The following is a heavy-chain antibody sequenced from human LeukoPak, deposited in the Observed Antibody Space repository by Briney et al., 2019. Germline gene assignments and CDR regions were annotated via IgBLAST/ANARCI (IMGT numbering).Heavy chain of an antibody. CDR3: ARGADSGYSSDN. D-gene: IGHD3-9*01. CDR2: IHYSGST. Sequence: PSETLSLTCTVSGGSISSYYWSWIRQPPGKGLEWIGYIHYSGSTNYKPSLKSRITISVDTSKNQFSLKLSSVSAADTAVYYCARGADSGYSSDNWGQGTLVSVSS. J-gene: IGHJ4*02. CDR1: GGSISSYY. V-gene: IGHV4-59*01.